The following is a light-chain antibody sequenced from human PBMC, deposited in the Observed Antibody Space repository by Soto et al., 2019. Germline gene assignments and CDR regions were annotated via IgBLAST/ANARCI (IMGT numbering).Light chain of an antibody. J-gene: IGKJ1*01. Sequence: DIVMTQSADSLTVSLGERASVNCKSSQSVLYSSKDKNYLAWYQQKPGQPPRLLIYWATSRDSGVPDRFSGSGSGTDFTLTISSLQADDVAVYYCQQYYTPPWTFGQGTNVEIK. CDR2: WAT. V-gene: IGKV4-1*01. CDR1: QSVLYSSKDKNY. CDR3: QQYYTPPWT.